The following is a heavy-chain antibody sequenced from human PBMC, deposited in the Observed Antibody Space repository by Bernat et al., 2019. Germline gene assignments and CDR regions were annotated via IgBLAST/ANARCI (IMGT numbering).Heavy chain of an antibody. D-gene: IGHD4-17*01. Sequence: QVQLQESGPGLVKPSQTLSLICTVSGGSISTGDYYWSWIRQHPGKGLEWIGYIYYSGNTYYNLSLKSRVTISVDTSKNQFSLKLSSVTAADTAVYFCARVEGAYVDFDIWGQGTMVTVSS. V-gene: IGHV4-31*03. CDR3: ARVEGAYVDFDI. CDR1: GGSISTGDYY. CDR2: IYYSGNT. J-gene: IGHJ3*02.